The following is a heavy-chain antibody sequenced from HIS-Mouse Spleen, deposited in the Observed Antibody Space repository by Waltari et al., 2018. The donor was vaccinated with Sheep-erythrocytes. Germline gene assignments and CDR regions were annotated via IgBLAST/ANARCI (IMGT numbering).Heavy chain of an antibody. D-gene: IGHD5-12*01. CDR3: ARLFYVDIVATTLFDY. CDR2: IIPVDSDT. Sequence: EVQLVQSGAEVKKPGESLKTSCKGSGYSFTSYWIGWVRQMPGKGLEWMGDIIPVDSDTRYSPSFQAQVTISADKSISTAYRQWSSLKASDTAMYYCARLFYVDIVATTLFDYWGQGTLVTVSS. V-gene: IGHV5-51*01. J-gene: IGHJ4*02. CDR1: GYSFTSYW.